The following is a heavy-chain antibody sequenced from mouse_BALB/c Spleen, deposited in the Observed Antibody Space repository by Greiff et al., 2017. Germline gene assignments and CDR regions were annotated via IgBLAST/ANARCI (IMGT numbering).Heavy chain of an antibody. V-gene: IGHV5-17*02. CDR3: ARRSQLGQGAMDV. CDR1: GFTFSSFG. J-gene: IGHJ4*01. Sequence: EVKLMESGGGLVQPGGSRKLSCAASGFTFSSFGLHWVRPAPEKGLEWVAYISSGSSTIYYTDTVKGRFTISRDNPKNTLFLQMTSLRSEDTAMYYCARRSQLGQGAMDVWGQGTSVTVAS. D-gene: IGHD4-1*02. CDR2: ISSGSSTI.